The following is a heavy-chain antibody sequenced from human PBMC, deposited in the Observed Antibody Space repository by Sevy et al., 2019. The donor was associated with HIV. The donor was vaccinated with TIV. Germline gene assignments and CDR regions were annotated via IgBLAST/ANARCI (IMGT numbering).Heavy chain of an antibody. V-gene: IGHV3-30*04. D-gene: IGHD3-3*01. CDR2: ISYDGSNK. CDR3: ARDGHKSRELLRFSKRVYGMDV. J-gene: IGHJ6*02. CDR1: GFTFSSYA. Sequence: GGSLRLSCAASGFTFSSYAMHWVRQAPGKGLEWVAVISYDGSNKYYADSVKGRFTISRDNSKNTLYLQMNSLRAEDTAVYYCARDGHKSRELLRFSKRVYGMDVWGQGTTVTVSS.